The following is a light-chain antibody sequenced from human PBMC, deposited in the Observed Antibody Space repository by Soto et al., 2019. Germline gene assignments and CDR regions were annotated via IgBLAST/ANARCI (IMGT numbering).Light chain of an antibody. Sequence: QSVLTQPASVSGSPGQSIAISCTGTSSDVGAYNYVSWYQQHPGKAPKLMIYDVSNRPSGVSTRFSGSKSGNTASLTISGLQAEDEADYYCCSYTTSSTYVFGTGTKLTVL. V-gene: IGLV2-14*03. CDR2: DVS. CDR1: SSDVGAYNY. J-gene: IGLJ1*01. CDR3: CSYTTSSTYV.